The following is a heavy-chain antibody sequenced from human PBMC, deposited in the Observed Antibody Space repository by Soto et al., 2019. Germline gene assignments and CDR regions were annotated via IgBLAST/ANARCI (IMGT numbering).Heavy chain of an antibody. Sequence: EVQLLDSGGGLVQPGGSLRLSCAASGFTFSNYAMTWVRQGPGKGLEWVSGISGSGGRTYYADSVKGRFTISRDNSKSTLYFQMNSLSAEDTAVYYCAKAYVVWSSEMPYYSDYWGQGTLVTVAS. CDR3: AKAYVVWSSEMPYYSDY. V-gene: IGHV3-23*01. J-gene: IGHJ4*02. CDR2: ISGSGGRT. CDR1: GFTFSNYA. D-gene: IGHD3-16*01.